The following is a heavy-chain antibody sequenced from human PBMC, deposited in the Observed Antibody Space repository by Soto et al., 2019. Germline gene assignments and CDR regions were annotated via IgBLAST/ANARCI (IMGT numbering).Heavy chain of an antibody. CDR2: ISYDGSNK. D-gene: IGHD3-22*01. J-gene: IGHJ5*02. V-gene: IGHV3-30*18. CDR3: AKDALIGYYDSSGNWFDP. CDR1: GFTFSSYG. Sequence: PXESLRLSCAASGFTFSSYGMHWVRQAPGKGLEWVAVISYDGSNKYYADSVKGRFTISRDNSKNTLYLQMNSLRAEDTAVYYCAKDALIGYYDSSGNWFDPWGQGTLVTVSS.